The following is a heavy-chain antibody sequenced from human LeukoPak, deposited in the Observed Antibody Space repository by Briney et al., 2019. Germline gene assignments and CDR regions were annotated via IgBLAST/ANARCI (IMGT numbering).Heavy chain of an antibody. D-gene: IGHD5-24*01. Sequence: GASVKVSCKASGGTFSSYAISWVRQAPGQGLEWMGGIIPIFGTANYAQKFQGRVTMTTETSTSTAYMELRSLRSDDTAVYYCARGRDGYNSDWGQGTLVTVSS. V-gene: IGHV1-69*05. CDR3: ARGRDGYNSD. CDR2: IIPIFGTA. CDR1: GGTFSSYA. J-gene: IGHJ4*02.